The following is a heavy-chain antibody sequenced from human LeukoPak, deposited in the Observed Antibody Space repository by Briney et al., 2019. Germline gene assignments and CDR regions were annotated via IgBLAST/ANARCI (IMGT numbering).Heavy chain of an antibody. CDR3: ARIYYDSWSGYSWFDP. D-gene: IGHD3-3*01. Sequence: PGGSLRLSCAASGFTFSTYWMHWVRQAPGKGLEWLASIKHDGSENYLVDSVKGRFTISRDNAQSSLFLQMNSLRVDDTAVYHCARIYYDSWSGYSWFDPWGQGILVTVSS. CDR1: GFTFSTYW. J-gene: IGHJ5*02. V-gene: IGHV3-7*01. CDR2: IKHDGSEN.